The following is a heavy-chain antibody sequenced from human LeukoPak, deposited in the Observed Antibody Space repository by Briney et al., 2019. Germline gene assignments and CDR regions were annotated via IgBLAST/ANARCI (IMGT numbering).Heavy chain of an antibody. CDR2: ISSSSSTI. V-gene: IGHV3-11*04. J-gene: IGHJ1*01. D-gene: IGHD6-19*01. CDR1: GFTFSDYY. CDR3: ASRGDSSGWYLQH. Sequence: GGSLRLSCAASGFTFSDYYMTWLRQAPGKGLEWVSYISSSSSTIYYADSVKGRFTISRDNAKNSLYLQMNSLRVEDTAVYYCASRGDSSGWYLQHWGQGTLVIVSS.